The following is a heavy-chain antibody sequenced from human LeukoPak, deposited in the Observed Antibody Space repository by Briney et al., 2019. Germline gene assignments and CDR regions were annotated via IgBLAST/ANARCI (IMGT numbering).Heavy chain of an antibody. Sequence: GGSLRLSXAASGFSFSGYAMSWVRQAPGKGLEWVSAISGSGGSTYYADSVKGRFTISRDNSKDTLYLQMNSLRAEDTAVYYCAKRGIFGGREYYFDYWGQGTLVTVSS. CDR3: AKRGIFGGREYYFDY. CDR2: ISGSGGST. J-gene: IGHJ4*02. D-gene: IGHD3-3*01. V-gene: IGHV3-23*01. CDR1: GFSFSGYA.